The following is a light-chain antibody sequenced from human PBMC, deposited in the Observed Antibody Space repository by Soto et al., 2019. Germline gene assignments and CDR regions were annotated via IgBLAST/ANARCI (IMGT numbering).Light chain of an antibody. CDR2: AAS. J-gene: IGKJ1*01. CDR3: QQLNTFPST. Sequence: DIQLTQSPSFLSPSVGDRVTITCRAGQGISSSLAWYQQKPGKAPKLLIYAASTLQSGVPSRFSVSASGTEFTLTINNLQPEDFTTYYCQQLNTFPSTFGQGTKVEIK. CDR1: QGISSS. V-gene: IGKV1-9*01.